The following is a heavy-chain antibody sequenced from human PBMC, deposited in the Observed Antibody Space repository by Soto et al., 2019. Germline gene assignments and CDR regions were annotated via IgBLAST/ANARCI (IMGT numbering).Heavy chain of an antibody. CDR3: ARGAYYDSSGTDY. D-gene: IGHD3-22*01. CDR1: GYTFTNYY. J-gene: IGHJ4*02. CDR2: INPSGGST. Sequence: GASVKVSCKASGYTFTNYYMPWVRPAPGQGLECMGIINPSGGSTNYAQKIQGRVTVTRDTSTSTVYMELSNLRSEDTAVYYCARGAYYDSSGTDYWGQGTLVTVSS. V-gene: IGHV1-46*01.